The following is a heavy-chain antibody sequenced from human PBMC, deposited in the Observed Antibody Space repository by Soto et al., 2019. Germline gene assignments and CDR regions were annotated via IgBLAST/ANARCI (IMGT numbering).Heavy chain of an antibody. CDR2: ITSDGKSK. CDR1: GFNLSNHW. D-gene: IGHD2-21*02. V-gene: IGHV3-74*01. CDR3: ARESGDWPLNWFEP. Sequence: LILSLAASGFNLSNHWMHWVRQRPAEGLVWVSRITSDGKSKAYAESVKGRFAISRDNAKNTLYLQMNGLTAEDMAVYYCARESGDWPLNWFEPLGEG. J-gene: IGHJ5*02.